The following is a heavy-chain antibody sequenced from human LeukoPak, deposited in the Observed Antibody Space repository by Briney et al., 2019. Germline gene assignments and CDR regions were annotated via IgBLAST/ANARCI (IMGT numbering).Heavy chain of an antibody. CDR3: ARGGSRHYFDY. J-gene: IGHJ4*02. Sequence: SETLSLTCTVSGGSISSYYWSWIRQPPGKGLEWIGYIYYSGSTNYNLSLKSRVTISVDTSKNQFSLKLSSVTAADTAVYYCARGGSRHYFDYWGQGTLVTVSS. V-gene: IGHV4-59*01. D-gene: IGHD2-15*01. CDR2: IYYSGST. CDR1: GGSISSYY.